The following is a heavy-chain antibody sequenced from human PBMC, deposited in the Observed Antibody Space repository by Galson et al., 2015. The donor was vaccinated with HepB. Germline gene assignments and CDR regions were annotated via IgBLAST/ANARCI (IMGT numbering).Heavy chain of an antibody. J-gene: IGHJ5*02. V-gene: IGHV1-3*01. CDR1: GYTFTSYA. CDR2: INAGNGNT. CDR3: ARGLMTTVVTLADP. D-gene: IGHD4-23*01. Sequence: SVKVSCKASGYTFTSYAMHWVRQAPGQRLEWMGWINAGNGNTKYSQKFQGRVTITRDTSASTAYMELSSLRSEDTAVYYCARGLMTTVVTLADPWGQGTLVTVSS.